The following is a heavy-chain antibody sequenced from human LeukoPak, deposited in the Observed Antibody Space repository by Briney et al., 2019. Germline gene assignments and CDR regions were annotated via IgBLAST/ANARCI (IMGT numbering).Heavy chain of an antibody. Sequence: GGSLRLSCAASGFTFSNSDMNWVHQAPGKGLEWVSGVSWNGSRAHYADSVKGRFTISRDNSRNTLYLQTNSLRAEDTAVYYCVSSQLRFLEWLFINNWFDPWGQGTLVTVSS. CDR3: VSSQLRFLEWLFINNWFDP. CDR2: VSWNGSRA. V-gene: IGHV3-35*01. CDR1: GFTFSNSD. J-gene: IGHJ5*02. D-gene: IGHD3-3*01.